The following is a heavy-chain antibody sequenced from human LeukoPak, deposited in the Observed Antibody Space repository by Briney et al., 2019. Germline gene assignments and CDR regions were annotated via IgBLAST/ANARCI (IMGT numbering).Heavy chain of an antibody. V-gene: IGHV1-2*02. CDR2: INPIGGGT. D-gene: IGHD3-22*01. Sequence: GASVKVSCKASGYSFTGYYIHWVRQAPGHGLEWMGWINPIGGGTNYAQKFQGRVTMTRDTSITTAYMEMSSLRSDDTAVYYCARDNGRGYPVYFGYWGQGTLVTVSS. J-gene: IGHJ4*02. CDR1: GYSFTGYY. CDR3: ARDNGRGYPVYFGY.